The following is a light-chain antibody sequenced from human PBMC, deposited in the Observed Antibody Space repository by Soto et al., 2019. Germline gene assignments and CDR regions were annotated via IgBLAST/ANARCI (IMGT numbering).Light chain of an antibody. V-gene: IGKV2-28*01. J-gene: IGKJ5*01. CDR3: MQGLQELT. CDR1: QSLLYSNGYNY. Sequence: MTPSPLTRPVTPVEPASISCRSSQSLLYSNGYNYLECYLQRPGQSPQLLIYWGPNRARGVPNRCRGSGSGTDFTLKISRVEAEDVGVYYFMQGLQELTFGQGTRLEIK. CDR2: WGP.